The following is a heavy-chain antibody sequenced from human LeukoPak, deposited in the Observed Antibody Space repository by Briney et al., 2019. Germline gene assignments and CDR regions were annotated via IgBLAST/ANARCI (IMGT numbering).Heavy chain of an antibody. J-gene: IGHJ3*02. CDR1: GFXFTNTW. Sequence: PGGSLRLSCEASGFXFTNTWISWVRQAPGKGLEWVGRVKSKADDGTTDYAAPVQGRFTISRDDSKNTLSLQMNSLKTEDTAVYYCATEGGSGSYYGDDAFDMWGQGTMVTVSS. CDR3: ATEGGSGSYYGDDAFDM. D-gene: IGHD3-10*01. V-gene: IGHV3-15*01. CDR2: VKSKADDGTT.